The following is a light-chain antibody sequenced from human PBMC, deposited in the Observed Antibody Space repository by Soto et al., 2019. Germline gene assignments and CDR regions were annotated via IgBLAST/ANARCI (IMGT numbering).Light chain of an antibody. V-gene: IGKV3-15*01. J-gene: IGKJ2*01. CDR2: AVS. Sequence: EIVMTQSPATLSVSQGERATLSCRASQSVSSNLAWFQQKPGQAPRLLLYAVSTRATGVPGRFCGSGSGTEFTLTISSLQSEDSAVYYCQQHNHWPSFGQGTKLEIK. CDR3: QQHNHWPS. CDR1: QSVSSN.